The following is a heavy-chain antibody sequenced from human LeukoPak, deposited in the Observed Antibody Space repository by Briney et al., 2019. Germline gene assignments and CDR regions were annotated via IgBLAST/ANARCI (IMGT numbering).Heavy chain of an antibody. CDR2: IWYDGRTQ. V-gene: IGHV3-33*01. CDR3: ARGEYYHESSGYPNY. D-gene: IGHD3-22*01. Sequence: PGGSLRLSCAASGFTFSTYGMHWVRQAPGKGLEWVAVIWYDGRTQFYAESVKGRFAVSRDSSKNTLYLQMNSLRAEDTAVYHCARGEYYHESSGYPNYWGQGTLVTVSS. J-gene: IGHJ4*02. CDR1: GFTFSTYG.